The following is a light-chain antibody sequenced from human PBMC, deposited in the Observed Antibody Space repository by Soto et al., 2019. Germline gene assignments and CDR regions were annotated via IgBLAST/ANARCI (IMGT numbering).Light chain of an antibody. Sequence: QSALTQPASVSGSLGQSITISCTGSNRDIGAYNLVSWYQQYPDTAPKLIIYEVRNRPSGVSYRFTGSRSGNTASLTISALQADDESTFYCSSYTTTSPLLFGEGTKVTV. J-gene: IGLJ3*02. CDR3: SSYTTTSPLL. V-gene: IGLV2-14*01. CDR2: EVR. CDR1: NRDIGAYNL.